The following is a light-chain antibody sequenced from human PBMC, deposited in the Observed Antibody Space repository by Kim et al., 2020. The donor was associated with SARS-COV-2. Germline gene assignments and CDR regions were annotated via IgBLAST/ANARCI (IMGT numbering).Light chain of an antibody. CDR3: NSRERSGTHVI. J-gene: IGLJ2*01. CDR1: SLRNYD. Sequence: SSELPQDPAVSVALRQTVSITCQGDSLRNYDATWYQQKPGQAPVVVIYGQNNRPSGITDRFSGSGSGNTASLTITGAQPDDEADYYCNSRERSGTHVIFG. V-gene: IGLV3-19*01. CDR2: GQN.